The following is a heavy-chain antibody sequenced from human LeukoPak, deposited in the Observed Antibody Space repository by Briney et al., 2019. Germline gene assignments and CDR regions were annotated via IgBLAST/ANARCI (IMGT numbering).Heavy chain of an antibody. Sequence: QPGGSLRLCCAASGFTFSSSGMQWVRQAPGKGLEWVAFIRYDGTSKYYVDSVKGRFTISRDNSKNTVYLQMNSLRAEDTAVYYCAKETRGSYSDYWGQGTLVTVSS. CDR1: GFTFSSSG. D-gene: IGHD1-26*01. J-gene: IGHJ4*02. V-gene: IGHV3-30*02. CDR2: IRYDGTSK. CDR3: AKETRGSYSDY.